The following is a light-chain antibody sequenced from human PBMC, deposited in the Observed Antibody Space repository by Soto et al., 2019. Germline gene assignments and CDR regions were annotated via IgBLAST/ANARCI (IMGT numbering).Light chain of an antibody. Sequence: QSPTTLTLSPGERATLSCRASLSVSNCLAWYQQRPGQAPRLLIYHVSSRAPGIPARFSGSGSGTNFTLTISSLEPEDFAVYYCQQCSDWPPITFGQGTRLEIK. CDR1: LSVSNC. CDR3: QQCSDWPPIT. CDR2: HVS. J-gene: IGKJ5*01. V-gene: IGKV3-11*01.